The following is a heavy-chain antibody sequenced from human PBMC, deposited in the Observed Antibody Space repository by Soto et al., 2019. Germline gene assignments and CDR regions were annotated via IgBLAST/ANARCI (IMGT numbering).Heavy chain of an antibody. CDR2: IYYSGST. V-gene: IGHV4-30-4*01. D-gene: IGHD5-12*01. CDR1: GGSISSGDYY. CDR3: ARDVVATIRGDHYFDY. Sequence: QVQLQESGPGLVKPSQTLSLTCTVSGGSISSGDYYWNWIRQPPGKGREWIGYIYYSGSTDYNPSLQSRVTISVDTSKNLVSLKLSSVTAADTAVYYCARDVVATIRGDHYFDYWGQGALDTVSS. J-gene: IGHJ4*02.